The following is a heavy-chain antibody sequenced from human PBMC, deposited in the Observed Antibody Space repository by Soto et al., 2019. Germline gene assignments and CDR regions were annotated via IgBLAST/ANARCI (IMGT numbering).Heavy chain of an antibody. J-gene: IGHJ4*02. D-gene: IGHD6-6*01. CDR3: ARGGQQVVSFDY. V-gene: IGHV1-69*04. Sequence: QVHLVQSGAEVKKAGSSVKVSCKTSGGTISTYAISWVRQAPGQGLEWMGKIIPVLGVSDYAQKFQGRLTITADKSTATAYMELSSLRSEDTAVYYCARGGQQVVSFDYWGQGTRVSVSS. CDR2: IIPVLGVS. CDR1: GGTISTYA.